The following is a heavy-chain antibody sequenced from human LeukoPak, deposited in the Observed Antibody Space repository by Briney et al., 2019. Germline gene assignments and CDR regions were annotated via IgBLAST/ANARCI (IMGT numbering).Heavy chain of an antibody. Sequence: SEALSLTRAVYGGFFSDYYWSWIRQPPGKGLEWIGEINHRGGSNYNPSLKSRVTISVDTSKNQSSLKLSSVTAADTAVYYCASRRGYGSGSYYNVVRYAGSFDSWGQGTLVTVSS. D-gene: IGHD3-10*01. V-gene: IGHV4-34*01. CDR2: INHRGGS. CDR3: ASRRGYGSGSYYNVVRYAGSFDS. CDR1: GGFFSDYY. J-gene: IGHJ4*02.